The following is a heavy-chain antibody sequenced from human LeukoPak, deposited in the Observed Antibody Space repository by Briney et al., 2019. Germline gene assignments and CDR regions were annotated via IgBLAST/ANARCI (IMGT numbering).Heavy chain of an antibody. CDR2: IYYSGST. CDR1: GGSISSSSYY. V-gene: IGHV4-39*07. D-gene: IGHD1-1*01. Sequence: PSETLSLTCTVSGGSISSSSYYWGWIRQPPGKGLEWIGSIYYSGSTYYNPSLKSRVTISVDTSKNQFSLKLSSVTAADTAVYYCARDRTGYFDYWGQGTLVTVSS. CDR3: ARDRTGYFDY. J-gene: IGHJ4*02.